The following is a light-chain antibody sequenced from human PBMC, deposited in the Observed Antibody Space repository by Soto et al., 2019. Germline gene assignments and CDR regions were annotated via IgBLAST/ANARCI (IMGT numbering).Light chain of an antibody. CDR2: DAY. J-gene: IGKJ5*01. CDR3: QQRRMWPIR. CDR1: QTFRAL. Sequence: EVVLTQSPVTLPLSPGERATLSCRASQTFRALLAWYQQKPGQAPRLLFYDAYNWATGIPPRFSGKRSGKDFTLTISNLEPEDSAVYYCQQRRMWPIRFGQGTRLEIK. V-gene: IGKV3-11*01.